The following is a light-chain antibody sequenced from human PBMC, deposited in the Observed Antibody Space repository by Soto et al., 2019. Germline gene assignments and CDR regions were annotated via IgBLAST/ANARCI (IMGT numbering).Light chain of an antibody. CDR3: HGWDCRSDHWV. V-gene: IGLV3-21*04. J-gene: IGLJ3*02. CDR1: NIGSKN. Sequence: SYELTQPPSVSVAPGQTARITCGGNNIGSKNVHWYQQKPGQAPVMVIYYNSERPSGIPGRLPGSNSGNAATLSISSVEAGYEADYDYHGWDCRSDHWVFGGGTKLTVL. CDR2: YNS.